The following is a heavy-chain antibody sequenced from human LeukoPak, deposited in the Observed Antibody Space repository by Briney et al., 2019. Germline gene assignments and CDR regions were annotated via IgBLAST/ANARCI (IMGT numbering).Heavy chain of an antibody. CDR2: ISGSGGST. CDR3: AKDPDYDIFGYYYMDV. Sequence: PGGSLRLSCAASGFTFSSYAMSWVPQAPGKGLEWVSAISGSGGSTYYADSVKGRFTISRDNSKNTLYLQMNSLRAEDTAVYYCAKDPDYDIFGYYYMDVWGKGTTVTVSS. D-gene: IGHD3-9*01. CDR1: GFTFSSYA. V-gene: IGHV3-23*01. J-gene: IGHJ6*03.